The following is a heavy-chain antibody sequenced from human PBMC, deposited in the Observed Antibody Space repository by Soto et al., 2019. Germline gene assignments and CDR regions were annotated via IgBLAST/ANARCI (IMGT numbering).Heavy chain of an antibody. CDR2: IYYSGST. Sequence: SETLSLTCTVSGGSISSSSYYWGWIRQPPGKGLEWIGSIYYSGSTYYNPSLKSRVTISVDTSKNQFSLKLSSVTAADTAVYYCARHDNYGDYHNWFDPWGQGTLVTVSS. J-gene: IGHJ5*02. CDR1: GGSISSSSYY. D-gene: IGHD4-17*01. CDR3: ARHDNYGDYHNWFDP. V-gene: IGHV4-39*01.